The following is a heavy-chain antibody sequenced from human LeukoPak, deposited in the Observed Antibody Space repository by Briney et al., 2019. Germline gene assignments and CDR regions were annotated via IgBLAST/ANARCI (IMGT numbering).Heavy chain of an antibody. V-gene: IGHV3-20*04. CDR2: INWNGGST. D-gene: IGHD3-22*01. J-gene: IGHJ3*02. CDR1: GFTFEDFG. CDR3: ARGDSSGYYYVFAYDI. Sequence: PGGSLRLSCAASGFTFEDFGMSWVRQAPGKGLEWVSGINWNGGSTGYADSVKGRFTISRDNAKNSLYLQMNSLRAEDTALYYCARGDSSGYYYVFAYDIWGQGTMVTVSS.